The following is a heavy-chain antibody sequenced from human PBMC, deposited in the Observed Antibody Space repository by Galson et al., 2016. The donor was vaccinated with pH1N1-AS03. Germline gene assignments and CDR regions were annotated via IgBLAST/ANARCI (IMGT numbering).Heavy chain of an antibody. J-gene: IGHJ4*02. CDR1: GFTFNGYS. CDR2: ISSSGGNR. CDR3: ARGRGRNSNFDF. Sequence: SLRLSCAASGFTFNGYSMNWVRQPPGKGLEWVSSISSSGGNRSYPDQVKGRFTISRDKARNSLYMQMNSLRAEDTAVYYCARGRGRNSNFDFWGQGTLVTVSS. V-gene: IGHV3-21*01. D-gene: IGHD4-23*01.